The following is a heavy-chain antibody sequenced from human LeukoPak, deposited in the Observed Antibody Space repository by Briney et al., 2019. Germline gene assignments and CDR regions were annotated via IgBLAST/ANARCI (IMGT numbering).Heavy chain of an antibody. J-gene: IGHJ4*02. V-gene: IGHV1-3*01. CDR1: GYTFTSYA. CDR2: INAGNGNT. CDR3: ATEDGGSYYERSLRLDY. D-gene: IGHD1-26*01. Sequence: ASVKVSCKASGYTFTSYAMHWVRQAPGQRLEWMGWINAGNGNTKYSQKFQGRVTMTEDTSTDTAYMELSSLRSEDTAVYYCATEDGGSYYERSLRLDYWGQGTLVTVSS.